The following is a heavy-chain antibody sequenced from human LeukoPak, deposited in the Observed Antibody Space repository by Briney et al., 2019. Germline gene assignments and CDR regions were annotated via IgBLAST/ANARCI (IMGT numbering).Heavy chain of an antibody. Sequence: PGRSLRLSCAASGFTFSSYAMHWVRQAPGKGLEWVAVISYDGSNKYYADSVKGRFTIPRDNSKNTLYLQMNSLRAEDTAVYYCASRDGYDYWGQGTLVTVSS. CDR1: GFTFSSYA. CDR2: ISYDGSNK. D-gene: IGHD5-24*01. V-gene: IGHV3-30*04. CDR3: ASRDGYDY. J-gene: IGHJ4*02.